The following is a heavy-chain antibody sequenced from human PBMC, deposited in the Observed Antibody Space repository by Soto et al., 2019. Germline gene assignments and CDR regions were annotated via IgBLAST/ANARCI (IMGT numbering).Heavy chain of an antibody. CDR3: ARRTSSAS. D-gene: IGHD6-19*01. CDR1: GFTFSSYA. V-gene: IGHV3-23*01. CDR2: ISVTGGST. Sequence: GGSLRLSCAASGFTFSSYAMSWVRQAPGTGLEWVSSISVTGGSTYYADSVKGRFTISRDSSNNTLYLQMNSLRAEDTALYYCARRTSSASWGQGTLVTVSS. J-gene: IGHJ5*02.